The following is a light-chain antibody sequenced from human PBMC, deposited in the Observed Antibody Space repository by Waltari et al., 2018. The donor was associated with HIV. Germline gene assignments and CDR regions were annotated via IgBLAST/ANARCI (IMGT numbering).Light chain of an antibody. Sequence: QSALTQPASVSGSPGQSITISCTGTSSDIGNYNLVSWYQQHPGKAPKLIIYETIKRPSWVSDRISGSKSANTASLTISGLQADDEADYYCSSYGGSSKWLFGGGTKLTVL. J-gene: IGLJ2*01. CDR2: ETI. CDR3: SSYGGSSKWL. CDR1: SSDIGNYNL. V-gene: IGLV2-23*01.